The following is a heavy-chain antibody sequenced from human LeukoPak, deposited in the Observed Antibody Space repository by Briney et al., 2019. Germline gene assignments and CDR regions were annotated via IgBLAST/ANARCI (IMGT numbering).Heavy chain of an antibody. CDR3: ATGSNYDYYYYYMDV. CDR2: MNPNSGNT. Sequence: ASVKVSCKASGYTFTSYDINWVRQATGQGLEWMGWMNPNSGNTGYAQKFQGRVTITRNTSISTAYMELSSLRSEDTAVYYCATGSNYDYYYYYMDVWGKGTTVTVSS. D-gene: IGHD4-11*01. V-gene: IGHV1-8*03. J-gene: IGHJ6*03. CDR1: GYTFTSYD.